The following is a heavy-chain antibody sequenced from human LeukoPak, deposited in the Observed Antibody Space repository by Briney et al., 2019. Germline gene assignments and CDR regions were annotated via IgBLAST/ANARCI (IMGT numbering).Heavy chain of an antibody. CDR2: ISSSGTNI. V-gene: IGHV3-11*04. D-gene: IGHD3-10*01. Sequence: PGGSLRLSCAASGFTFSDYYMSWIRQAPGKGLEWVSYISSSGTNIYYADSVKGRFTISRDNAKNSLYLQMNSLRAEDTAVYYCARDPFYYYGSGSSFDYWGQGTLVTVSS. CDR1: GFTFSDYY. J-gene: IGHJ4*02. CDR3: ARDPFYYYGSGSSFDY.